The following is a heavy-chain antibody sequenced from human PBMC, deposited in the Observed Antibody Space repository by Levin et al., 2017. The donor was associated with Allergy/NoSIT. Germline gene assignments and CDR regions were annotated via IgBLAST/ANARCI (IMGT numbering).Heavy chain of an antibody. CDR2: IYWDDDK. CDR1: EFSLSTQGVG. CDR3: AQCAGISGTGYFDN. Sequence: SGPTLVKPTQTLTLTCTLSEFSLSTQGVGVGWIRQPPGKALEWLGIIYWDDDKRFSPSLKNRLSITKDISTNQVVLEMTRMEPIDTGTYFCAQCAGISGTGYFDNWGQGSLVTVSS. D-gene: IGHD2-2*01. V-gene: IGHV2-5*02. J-gene: IGHJ4*02.